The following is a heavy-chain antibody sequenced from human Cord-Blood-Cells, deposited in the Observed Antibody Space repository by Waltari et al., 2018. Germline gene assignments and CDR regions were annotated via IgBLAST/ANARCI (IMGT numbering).Heavy chain of an antibody. CDR3: LRYQLLYAFDI. CDR2: IKQDGSEK. J-gene: IGHJ3*02. V-gene: IGHV3-7*01. Sequence: EVQLVESGGGLVQPGGSLRLSCAASGFTFSSYWSSWVRQAPGKGLEWVANIKQDGSEKYYVDSVKGRFTISRDNAKNSLYLQMNSLRAEDTAVYYCLRYQLLYAFDIWGQGTMVTVSS. CDR1: GFTFSSYW. D-gene: IGHD2-2*01.